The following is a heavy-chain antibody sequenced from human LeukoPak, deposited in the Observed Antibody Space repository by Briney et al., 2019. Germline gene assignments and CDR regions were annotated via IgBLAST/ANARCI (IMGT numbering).Heavy chain of an antibody. CDR1: GASISSYY. CDR2: IYYSGST. V-gene: IGHV4-59*01. J-gene: IGHJ4*02. D-gene: IGHD6-13*01. CDR3: ARDSYSIAAEGYFDY. Sequence: PSETLSLTCTVSGASISSYYWSWIRQPPGKGLEWIGYIYYSGSTNYNPSLKSRVTISVDTSKNQFSLKLSSVTAADTAVYYCARDSYSIAAEGYFDYWGQGTLVTVSS.